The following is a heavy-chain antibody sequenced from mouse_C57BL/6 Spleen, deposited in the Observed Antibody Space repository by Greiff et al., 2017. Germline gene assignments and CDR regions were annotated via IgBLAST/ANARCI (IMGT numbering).Heavy chain of an antibody. Sequence: EVQGVESVAELVRPGASVKLSCTASGFNIKNTYMHWVKQRPEQGLEWIGRNDPANGNTKYAPKFQGKATITADTSSNTAYLQLSSLTSEDTAIYYCARGWLTGSWFAYWGQGTLVTVSA. D-gene: IGHD4-1*01. J-gene: IGHJ3*01. CDR3: ARGWLTGSWFAY. V-gene: IGHV14-3*01. CDR1: GFNIKNTY. CDR2: NDPANGNT.